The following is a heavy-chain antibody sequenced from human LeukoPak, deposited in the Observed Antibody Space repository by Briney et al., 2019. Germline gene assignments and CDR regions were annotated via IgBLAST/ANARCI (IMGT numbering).Heavy chain of an antibody. D-gene: IGHD3-3*01. J-gene: IGHJ5*02. CDR3: ARVVAGRLRFLEWTNWFDP. CDR2: INPNSGGT. CDR1: GYTFTGYY. V-gene: IGHV1-2*02. Sequence: ASVKVSCKASGYTFTGYYMHWVRQAPGQGLEWMGWINPNSGGTNYAQKFQGRVTMTRDTSISTAYMELRRLRSDDTAVYYCARVVAGRLRFLEWTNWFDPWGQGTLVTVSS.